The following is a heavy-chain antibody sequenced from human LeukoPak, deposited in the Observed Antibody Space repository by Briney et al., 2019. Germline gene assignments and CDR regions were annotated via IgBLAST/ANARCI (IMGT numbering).Heavy chain of an antibody. D-gene: IGHD3-22*01. Sequence: GGSLRLSCAASGFTVSTNYMTWVRQAPGKGLEWVSVIYSGGKTNYADSVKGRFTISRDNSKNALYLQMNSLRAEDTAVYYCARGVANYYDSSGYQNWGQGTLVTVSS. CDR1: GFTVSTNY. CDR3: ARGVANYYDSSGYQN. V-gene: IGHV3-53*01. J-gene: IGHJ4*02. CDR2: IYSGGKT.